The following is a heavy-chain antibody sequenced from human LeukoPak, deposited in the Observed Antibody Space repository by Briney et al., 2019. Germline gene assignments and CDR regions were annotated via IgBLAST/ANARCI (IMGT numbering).Heavy chain of an antibody. CDR1: GMSFSGYA. CDR2: ISGSGGST. D-gene: IGHD5-18*01. Sequence: GGSLRLSCVASGMSFSGYAMSWVRQAPGKGLEWVSAISGSGGSTYYADSVKGRFTISRDNSKNTLYLQMNSLRAEDTAVYYCAKDAATAMVTSDYYYYGMDVWGQGTTVTVSS. J-gene: IGHJ6*02. V-gene: IGHV3-23*01. CDR3: AKDAATAMVTSDYYYYGMDV.